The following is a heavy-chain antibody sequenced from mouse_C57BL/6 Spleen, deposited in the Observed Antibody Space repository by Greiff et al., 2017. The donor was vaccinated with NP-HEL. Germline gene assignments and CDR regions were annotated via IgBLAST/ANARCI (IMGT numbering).Heavy chain of an antibody. D-gene: IGHD1-3*01. J-gene: IGHJ4*01. CDR3: ARYKDYAMDY. CDR2: IYPGGGYT. V-gene: IGHV1-63*01. Sequence: VHLVESGAELVRPGTSVKMSCKASGYTFTNYWIGWAKQRPGHGLEWIGDIYPGGGYTNYNEKFKGKATLTADKSSSTAYMQFSSLTSEDSAIYYCARYKDYAMDYWGQGTSVTVSS. CDR1: GYTFTNYW.